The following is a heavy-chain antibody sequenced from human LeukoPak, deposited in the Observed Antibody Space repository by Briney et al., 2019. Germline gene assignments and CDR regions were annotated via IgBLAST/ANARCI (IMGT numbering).Heavy chain of an antibody. CDR2: XXGSGGST. CDR1: GFTFSSYA. V-gene: IGHV3-23*01. Sequence: GGSLRLSCAASGFTFSSYAMSWVRQAPGKGLEWVSVXXGSGGSTYHADSVKGRFTISRDNSKDTLYLQMNSLRAEDTAVYYCAKDRNSMTTVTPFDYWGQGSLVTVSS. D-gene: IGHD4-17*01. CDR3: AKDRNSMTTVTPFDY. J-gene: IGHJ4*02.